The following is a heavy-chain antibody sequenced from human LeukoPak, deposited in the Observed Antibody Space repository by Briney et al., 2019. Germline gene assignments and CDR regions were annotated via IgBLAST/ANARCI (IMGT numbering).Heavy chain of an antibody. D-gene: IGHD3/OR15-3a*01. J-gene: IGHJ4*02. Sequence: SETLSLTCTVSGGSIGNSSYYWGWIRQPPGKGLEWIGSIYYIGYTNYNPSLKSRVNISVDTSKNQFSLKLNSVTAADTAVYYCARDSPSSYGHGLPYFDYWGQGTLVTVSS. V-gene: IGHV4-39*07. CDR1: GGSIGNSSYY. CDR2: IYYIGYT. CDR3: ARDSPSSYGHGLPYFDY.